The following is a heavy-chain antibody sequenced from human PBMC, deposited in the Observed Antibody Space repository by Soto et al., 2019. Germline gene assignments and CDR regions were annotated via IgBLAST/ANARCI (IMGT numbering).Heavy chain of an antibody. D-gene: IGHD3-22*01. CDR1: GGSISSYY. CDR2: IYYSGRT. CDR3: ARVARGNWYYDSSGYLNSFPA. V-gene: IGHV4-59*08. Sequence: SETLSLTCTVSGGSISSYYWSWIRQPPGKGLEWIGYIYYSGRTNYNPSLKSRVTISVDTSKNQFSLKLSSVTAADTAVYYCARVARGNWYYDSSGYLNSFPAWGQGTLVTVSS. J-gene: IGHJ5*02.